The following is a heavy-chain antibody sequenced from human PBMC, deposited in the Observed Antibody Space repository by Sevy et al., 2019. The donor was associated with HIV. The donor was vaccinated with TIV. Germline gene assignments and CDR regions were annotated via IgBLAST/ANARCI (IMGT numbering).Heavy chain of an antibody. CDR1: GFTFSSYA. CDR3: ARETNRHSGSLRPSFDY. CDR2: ISYDGSNK. D-gene: IGHD1-26*01. Sequence: GGSLRLSCAASGFTFSSYAMHWVRQAPGKGLEWVAVISYDGSNKYYADSVKGRFTISRDNSKKTLYLQMNSLRAEDTAVYYCARETNRHSGSLRPSFDYWGQGTLVTVS. V-gene: IGHV3-30*04. J-gene: IGHJ4*02.